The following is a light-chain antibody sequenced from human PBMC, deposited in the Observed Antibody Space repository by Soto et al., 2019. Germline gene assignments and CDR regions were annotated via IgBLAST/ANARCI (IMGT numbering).Light chain of an antibody. Sequence: QSVLTQPASVSGSPGQSITISCTGTSSDVGGYDFVSWYQQHPGKVPKLMIYEVSNRPSGVSNRFSGSKSGNTASLTISGLQADDEADYYFSSYTSSRGRVFGTGTKVTVL. V-gene: IGLV2-14*01. CDR3: SSYTSSRGRV. CDR1: SSDVGGYDF. CDR2: EVS. J-gene: IGLJ1*01.